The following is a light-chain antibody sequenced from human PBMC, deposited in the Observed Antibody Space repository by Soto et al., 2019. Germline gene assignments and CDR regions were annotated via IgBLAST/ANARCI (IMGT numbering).Light chain of an antibody. CDR1: SSNIGAGYD. CDR2: GDT. V-gene: IGLV1-40*01. J-gene: IGLJ2*01. CDR3: QSYDSSLSGHVV. Sequence: QSVLTQPPSVSGAPGQRVTISCTASSSNIGAGYDVHWYQHLPGTGPKLLIYGDTNRPSGVPDRFSGSKSGTSASLAITGLQSEDEADYYCQSYDSSLSGHVVFGGGTKLTVL.